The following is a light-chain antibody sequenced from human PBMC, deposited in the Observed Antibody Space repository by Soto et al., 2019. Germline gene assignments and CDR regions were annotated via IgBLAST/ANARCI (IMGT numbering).Light chain of an antibody. CDR3: QQRNNWRDT. CDR1: QSVSSN. Sequence: EILMTQSPATLSVSPGERATLSCRASQSVSSNLAWYQQKPGLAPRLLMYETSRRATGIPARFSGSGSGTDFTLTISSLEPEDFAVYYCQQRNNWRDTFGQGTRLEIK. V-gene: IGKV3-11*01. J-gene: IGKJ5*01. CDR2: ETS.